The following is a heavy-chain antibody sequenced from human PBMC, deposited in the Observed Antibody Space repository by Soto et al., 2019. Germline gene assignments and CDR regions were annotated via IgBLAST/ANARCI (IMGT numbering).Heavy chain of an antibody. V-gene: IGHV1-46*01. J-gene: IGHJ4*02. Sequence: GASVKVSCKASGYTFTSYYMHWVRQAPGQGLEWKGIINPSGGSTSYAQKFQGRVTMTRDTSTSTVYMELSSLRSEDTAVYYCARGTIEHYDSSGYYPPHYFDYWGQGTLVTVSS. CDR3: ARGTIEHYDSSGYYPPHYFDY. CDR2: INPSGGST. D-gene: IGHD3-22*01. CDR1: GYTFTSYY.